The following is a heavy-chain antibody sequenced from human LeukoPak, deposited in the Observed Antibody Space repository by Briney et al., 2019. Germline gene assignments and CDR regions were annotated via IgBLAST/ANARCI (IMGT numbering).Heavy chain of an antibody. V-gene: IGHV3-7*01. J-gene: IGHJ3*02. D-gene: IGHD5/OR15-5a*01. CDR2: IKKDGSEK. CDR1: GFTFSSYW. Sequence: PGGSLRLSCAASGFTFSSYWMSWVRQAPGKGLEWVANIKKDGSEKYYVDSVKGRFTISRDNAKTSLYLHMNSLRAEDTAVYYCARGHVTVSAHDDAFDIWGQGTMVTVSS. CDR3: ARGHVTVSAHDDAFDI.